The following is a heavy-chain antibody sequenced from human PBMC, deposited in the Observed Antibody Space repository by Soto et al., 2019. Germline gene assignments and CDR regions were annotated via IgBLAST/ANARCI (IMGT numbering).Heavy chain of an antibody. CDR1: GYTFTSYY. J-gene: IGHJ3*02. V-gene: IGHV1-46*01. CDR3: ARDRNSYPDAFDI. D-gene: IGHD2-2*01. Sequence: ASVKVSCKASGYTFTSYYMHWVRQAPGQGLEWMGIINTSGGSTSYAQKFQGRVTMTRDTSTSTVYMELSSLRSEDTAVYYCARDRNSYPDAFDIWGQGTMVTVSS. CDR2: INTSGGST.